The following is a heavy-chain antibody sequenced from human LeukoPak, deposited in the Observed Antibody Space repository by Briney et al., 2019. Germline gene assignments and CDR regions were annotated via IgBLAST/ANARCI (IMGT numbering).Heavy chain of an antibody. CDR2: IYHSGST. CDR1: GGSISSGGYY. Sequence: MPSETLSLTRTVSGGSISSGGYYWSWIRQPPGKGLEWIGYIYHSGSTYYNPSLKSRVTISVDRSKNQFSLKLSSVTAADTAVYYRAREAASSPGYYYYYMDVWGKGTTVTVSS. V-gene: IGHV4-30-2*01. J-gene: IGHJ6*03. D-gene: IGHD2-15*01. CDR3: AREAASSPGYYYYYMDV.